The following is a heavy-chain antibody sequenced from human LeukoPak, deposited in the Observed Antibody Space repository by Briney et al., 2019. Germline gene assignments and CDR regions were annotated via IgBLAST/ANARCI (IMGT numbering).Heavy chain of an antibody. Sequence: GGSLRLSCEGSGFAFNVFGMHWLRQAPGKGLEWVAFIKADGVFTNYAEAVKGRFTISRDNSDNTVFLQMESVRPDDTAVYYRARKLMSSRRFEYWGQGTLVTVSS. CDR3: ARKLMSSRRFEY. CDR2: IKADGVFT. D-gene: IGHD2-8*01. V-gene: IGHV3-30*02. CDR1: GFAFNVFG. J-gene: IGHJ4*02.